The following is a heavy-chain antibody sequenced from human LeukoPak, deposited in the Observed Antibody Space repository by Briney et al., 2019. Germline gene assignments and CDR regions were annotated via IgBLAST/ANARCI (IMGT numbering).Heavy chain of an antibody. J-gene: IGHJ4*02. Sequence: SLRLSCAASGFTFRSYGMHWVRQAPGKGLDWVAIIWYDGSNKYYADSVKGRFIISKDNSKNTLYLQMNSLRAEDTAVYYCATHHSTKGFDYWGQGTLVTVSS. D-gene: IGHD2-15*01. V-gene: IGHV3-33*01. CDR3: ATHHSTKGFDY. CDR1: GFTFRSYG. CDR2: IWYDGSNK.